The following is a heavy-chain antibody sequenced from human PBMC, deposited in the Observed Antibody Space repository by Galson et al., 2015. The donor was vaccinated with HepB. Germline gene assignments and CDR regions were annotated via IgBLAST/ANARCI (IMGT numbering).Heavy chain of an antibody. CDR3: ARGSSIVVVPAAIDY. CDR2: INTSGGST. CDR1: GYTFTSYY. Sequence: SVKVSCKASGYTFTSYYMRWVRQAPGQGLEWMGIINTSGGSTSYAQKFQGRVTMTRDTSTSTVYMELSSLRSEDTAVYYCARGSSIVVVPAAIDYWGQGTLVTVSS. J-gene: IGHJ4*02. D-gene: IGHD2-2*01. V-gene: IGHV1-46*03.